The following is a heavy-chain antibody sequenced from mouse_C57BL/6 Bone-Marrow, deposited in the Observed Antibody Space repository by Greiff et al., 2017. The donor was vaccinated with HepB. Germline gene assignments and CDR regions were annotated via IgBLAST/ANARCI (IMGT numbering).Heavy chain of an antibody. CDR3: ASSYDYFAY. CDR2: ISYDGSN. J-gene: IGHJ3*01. CDR1: GYSITSGYY. V-gene: IGHV3-6*01. D-gene: IGHD2-4*01. Sequence: EVQVVESGPGLVKPSQSLSLTCSVTGYSITSGYYWNWIRQFPGNKLEWMGYISYDGSNNYNPSLKNRISITRDTSKNQFFLKLNSVTTEDTATYYCASSYDYFAYWGQGTLVTVSA.